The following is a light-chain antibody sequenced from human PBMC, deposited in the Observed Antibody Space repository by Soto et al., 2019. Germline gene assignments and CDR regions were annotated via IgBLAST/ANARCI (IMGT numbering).Light chain of an antibody. V-gene: IGLV3-21*04. J-gene: IGLJ7*01. CDR1: NIGSKS. CDR2: YDS. CDR3: QVWDKSSDHAV. Sequence: SYELTQPPSVSVAPGKTARITCGGNNIGSKSVHWYQQKPGQAPVVVMYYDSDRPSGIPERFSGAKSVNTATLTISRVEAGDEADYYCQVWDKSSDHAVFGGGTQLTVL.